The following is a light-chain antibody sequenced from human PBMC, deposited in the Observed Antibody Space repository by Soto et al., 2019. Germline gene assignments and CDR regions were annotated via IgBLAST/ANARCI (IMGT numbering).Light chain of an antibody. V-gene: IGKV3-15*01. J-gene: IGKJ5*01. CDR1: ETVNSN. CDR2: GAS. Sequence: EMVMPQSPATLSVSPGERATLSCRASETVNSNLAWYQQESGQAPRLLIYGASTRATGIPARFSGSGSGTEFTLTISSLQSEDFAVYYCQHYNNWPPKITFGPGTRLE. CDR3: QHYNNWPPKIT.